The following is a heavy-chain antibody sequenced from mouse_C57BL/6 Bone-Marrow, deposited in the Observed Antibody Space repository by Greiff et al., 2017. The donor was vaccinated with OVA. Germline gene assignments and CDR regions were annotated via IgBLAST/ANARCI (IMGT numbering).Heavy chain of an antibody. Sequence: EVQLQQSGTVLARPGASVKMSCKTSGYTFTSYWMHWVKQRPGQGLEWIGAIYPGNSDTSYNQKFKGKAKLTAVTSASTAYLELSSLTNEDSAVYDCTVWLRRGYYFDYWGQGTTLTVSS. CDR2: IYPGNSDT. D-gene: IGHD2-2*01. CDR3: TVWLRRGYYFDY. CDR1: GYTFTSYW. J-gene: IGHJ2*01. V-gene: IGHV1-5*01.